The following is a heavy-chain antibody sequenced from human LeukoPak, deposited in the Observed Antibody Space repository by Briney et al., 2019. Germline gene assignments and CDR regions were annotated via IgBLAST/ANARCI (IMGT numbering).Heavy chain of an antibody. D-gene: IGHD6-13*01. CDR3: AREGREPAAGMDY. CDR2: VYYDGTT. V-gene: IGHV4-59*01. Sequence: PSETLSLTCTVSGGSISNYYWSWIRQPPGKGLEWIGFVYYDGTTNYSPSLKSRVTISVDTSKNQFSLRLSSVTAADSAVYFCAREGREPAAGMDYWGQGTLVTVSS. J-gene: IGHJ4*02. CDR1: GGSISNYY.